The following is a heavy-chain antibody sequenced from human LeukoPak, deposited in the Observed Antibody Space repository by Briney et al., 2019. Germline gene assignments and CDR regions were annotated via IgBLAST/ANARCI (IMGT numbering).Heavy chain of an antibody. CDR3: AKDRVGSTHFDY. J-gene: IGHJ4*02. CDR2: ICGSGGST. V-gene: IGHV3-23*01. Sequence: PGGSLSLSCAPSGFTFSSYAMGCVRQAPGRGPDWVSFICGSGGSTYYADSVKCRCTISRDNSKDTLYMQMNSRRAEETAVYYCAKDRVGSTHFDYWGQGTLVTVSS. D-gene: IGHD1-26*01. CDR1: GFTFSSYA.